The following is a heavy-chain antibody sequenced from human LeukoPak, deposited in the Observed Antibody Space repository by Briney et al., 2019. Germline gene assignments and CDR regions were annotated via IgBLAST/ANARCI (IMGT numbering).Heavy chain of an antibody. CDR3: ARDQGSGSYYGVRAFDI. CDR2: ISSSSSYI. D-gene: IGHD3-10*01. V-gene: IGHV3-21*01. CDR1: GFTFSSYS. Sequence: GGSLRLSCAASGFTFSSYSMNWVRQATGKGLEWVSSISSSSSYIYYADSVKGRFTISRDNAKNSLYLQMNSLRAEDTAVYYFARDQGSGSYYGVRAFDIWGQGTMVTVSS. J-gene: IGHJ3*02.